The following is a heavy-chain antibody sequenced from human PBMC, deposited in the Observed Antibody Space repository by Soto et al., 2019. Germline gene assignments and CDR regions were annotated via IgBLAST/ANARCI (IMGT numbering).Heavy chain of an antibody. J-gene: IGHJ3*02. CDR3: ARVLESRITIFGVVPSAFDI. CDR2: INHSGST. D-gene: IGHD3-3*01. Sequence: TSETLCLTCAVYGGSFSGYYWSWIRQPPGKGLEWIGEINHSGSTNYNPSLKSRVTISVDTSKNQFSLKLSSVTAADTAVYYCARVLESRITIFGVVPSAFDIWGQGTMVTVSS. CDR1: GGSFSGYY. V-gene: IGHV4-34*01.